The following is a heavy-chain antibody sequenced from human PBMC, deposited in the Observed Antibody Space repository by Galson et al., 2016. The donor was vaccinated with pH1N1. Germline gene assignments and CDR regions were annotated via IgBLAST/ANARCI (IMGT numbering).Heavy chain of an antibody. V-gene: IGHV6-1*01. D-gene: IGHD3-22*01. J-gene: IGHJ6*02. CDR3: ARGGFYYDSSGPSYGMDV. CDR2: TYYRSKWYN. CDR1: GDSVSSNGAA. Sequence: CAISGDSVSSNGAAWNWIRQSPSRGLEWLGRTYYRSKWYNGYAVSVKSRITINPDTSKNQFSLQLNSVTPEDTAAYYCARGGFYYDSSGPSYGMDVWGQGTTVTVSS.